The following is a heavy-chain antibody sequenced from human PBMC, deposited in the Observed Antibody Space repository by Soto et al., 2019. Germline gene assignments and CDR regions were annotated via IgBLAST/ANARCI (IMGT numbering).Heavy chain of an antibody. CDR1: GFTFSSYA. CDR3: ARIGYRSSSFDY. CDR2: ISYDGSEI. Sequence: GGSLRLSCAASGFTFSSYAMHWVRQAPGKGLEWVAVISYDGSEIDSVDSVKGRLIISRDNGKNSLYLQMNSLRAEDTAVYYCARIGYRSSSFDYWGQGTLVTVSS. D-gene: IGHD6-6*01. J-gene: IGHJ4*02. V-gene: IGHV3-30*04.